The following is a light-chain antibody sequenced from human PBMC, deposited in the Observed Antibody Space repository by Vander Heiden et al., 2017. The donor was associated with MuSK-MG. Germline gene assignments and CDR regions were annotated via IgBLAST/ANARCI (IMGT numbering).Light chain of an antibody. V-gene: IGLV3-21*02. CDR1: NIGSQS. CDR3: QVWDTTVV. CDR2: DNN. Sequence: SYVLTQPPSMSVATGQTARIPCGGNNIGSQSVHWYQQRPGQAPVLVVYDNNDRPSGIPERFSGSNSGSSATLTISRVEAGDEADYYCQVWDTTVVFGGGTKLTVL. J-gene: IGLJ2*01.